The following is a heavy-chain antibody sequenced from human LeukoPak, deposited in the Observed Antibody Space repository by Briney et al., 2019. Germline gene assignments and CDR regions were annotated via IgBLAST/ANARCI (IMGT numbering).Heavy chain of an antibody. Sequence: GGFLRLSCAASGFTFRNYGMHWVRQAPGKGLEWVASIRTDGGEKYHADSVQGRFSISRDNSKNTLYLQMDSLRAEDTALYYCARIGYSTSWANFDYWGQGTLVTVSS. CDR1: GFTFRNYG. V-gene: IGHV3-30*02. J-gene: IGHJ4*02. CDR2: IRTDGGEK. CDR3: ARIGYSTSWANFDY. D-gene: IGHD6-13*01.